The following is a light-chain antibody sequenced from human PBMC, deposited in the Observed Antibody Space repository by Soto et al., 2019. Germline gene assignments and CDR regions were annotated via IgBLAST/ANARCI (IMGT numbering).Light chain of an antibody. CDR2: EAS. J-gene: IGKJ5*01. Sequence: DIQLTQSPSLLSASIGDRVTITCRASHDISTFLAWYQQKPGKAPKLLIYEASTLQSGDPSRFSGSGSGTEFTLTISGLLPEDFAAYHCQQLYTLPFTFGQGTRLEIK. V-gene: IGKV1-9*01. CDR1: HDISTF. CDR3: QQLYTLPFT.